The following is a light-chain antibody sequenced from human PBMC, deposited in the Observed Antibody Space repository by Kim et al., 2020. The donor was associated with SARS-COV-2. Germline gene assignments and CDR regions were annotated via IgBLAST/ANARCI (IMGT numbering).Light chain of an antibody. J-gene: IGKJ4*01. V-gene: IGKV3-20*01. Sequence: SPGERAPLSCRASQSVNSIYLAWYQQKPGQTPRLLIYATSNRATGIPDRFSGSGSGTDFTLTISRLEPEDFAVYYCHQYGNSPLTFGGGTKVEIK. CDR3: HQYGNSPLT. CDR1: QSVNSIY. CDR2: ATS.